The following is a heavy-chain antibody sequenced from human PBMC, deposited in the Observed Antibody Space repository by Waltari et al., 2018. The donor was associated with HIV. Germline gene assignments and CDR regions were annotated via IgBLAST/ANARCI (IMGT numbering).Heavy chain of an antibody. CDR2: INIDGSRR. CDR1: GFSVSCYW. V-gene: IGHV3-74*01. CDR3: SRDTFGEYDY. J-gene: IGHJ4*02. D-gene: IGHD3-10*01. Sequence: EVQLVQSGGGLIKPGGSLRLSCAASGFSVSCYWMHWVRQTPGKGLVWVSRINIDGSRRDYADSVSGRFTISRDSAKNTLSLQMNSLTEEDTAVYYCSRDTFGEYDYWGQGTLVTVSS.